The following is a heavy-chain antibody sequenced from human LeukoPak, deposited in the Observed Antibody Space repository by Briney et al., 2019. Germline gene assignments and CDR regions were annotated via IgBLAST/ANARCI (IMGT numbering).Heavy chain of an antibody. CDR3: ARDPGYSSNYDV. Sequence: GGSLRLSCAASGFTVGSNYMSWVRQAPGKGLEWVSVIYSGGSTYYADSVKGRFTISRDNSKNTLYLQMNSLRAEDTAVYYCARDPGYSSNYDVWGQGTTVTVSS. CDR1: GFTVGSNY. J-gene: IGHJ6*02. V-gene: IGHV3-66*01. CDR2: IYSGGST. D-gene: IGHD6-13*01.